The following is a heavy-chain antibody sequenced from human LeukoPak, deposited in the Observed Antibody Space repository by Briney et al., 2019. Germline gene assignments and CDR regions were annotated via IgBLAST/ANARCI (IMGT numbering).Heavy chain of an antibody. CDR2: INQDERQK. V-gene: IGHV3-7*01. CDR3: GGAPDY. D-gene: IGHD2-15*01. Sequence: GGSLRLSCVASGFNFTSYWMTWVRQSPGKGLEWVANINQDERQKYYVDSVKGRFTISRDNPKNSVSLQMTSLGADDGGLYGRGGAPDYWGRGTLVTVAS. CDR1: GFNFTSYW. J-gene: IGHJ4*02.